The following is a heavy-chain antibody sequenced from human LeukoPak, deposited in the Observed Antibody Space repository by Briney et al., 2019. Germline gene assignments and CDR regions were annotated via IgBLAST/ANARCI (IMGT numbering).Heavy chain of an antibody. CDR3: ARDHYYGSGTSPPRMDV. Sequence: PGGSLRLSCAASGFTVSSNYMSWVRQAPGKGLEWVSVIYSGGSTYYADSVKGRFTISRDNSKNTLYLQMNSLRAEDTAVYYCARDHYYGSGTSPPRMDVWGQGTTVTVSS. CDR1: GFTVSSNY. V-gene: IGHV3-66*01. D-gene: IGHD3-10*01. J-gene: IGHJ6*02. CDR2: IYSGGST.